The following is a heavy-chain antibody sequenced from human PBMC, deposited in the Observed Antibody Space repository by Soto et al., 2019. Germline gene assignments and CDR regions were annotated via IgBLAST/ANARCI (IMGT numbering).Heavy chain of an antibody. D-gene: IGHD6-19*01. V-gene: IGHV4-34*01. Sequence: PSETLSLTCAVYGGSFSGYYWSWIRQPPGKGLEWIGEINHSGSTNYNPSLKSRVTISVDTSKNQFSLKLSSVTAADTAVYYCARGRTASGYSSRWYVVRGWLIDAFDIWGQGTMVTVSS. CDR1: GGSFSGYY. CDR3: ARGRTASGYSSRWYVVRGWLIDAFDI. CDR2: INHSGST. J-gene: IGHJ3*02.